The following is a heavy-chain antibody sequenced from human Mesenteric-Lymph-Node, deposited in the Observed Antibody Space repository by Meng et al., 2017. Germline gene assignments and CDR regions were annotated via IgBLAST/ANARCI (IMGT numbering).Heavy chain of an antibody. D-gene: IGHD3-10*01. V-gene: IGHV4-4*07. CDR2: IYSSGSA. J-gene: IGHJ4*02. CDR1: GGSISGYF. CDR3: ARAPYYYGSGSYYFDTYYFDY. Sequence: GSLRLSCTVSGGSISGYFWTWIRQPAGKGLEWIGRIYSSGSANYNPSLKSRVTISVDTSKNQFSLKLSSVTAADTAVYYCARAPYYYGSGSYYFDTYYFDYWGQGTLVTVSS.